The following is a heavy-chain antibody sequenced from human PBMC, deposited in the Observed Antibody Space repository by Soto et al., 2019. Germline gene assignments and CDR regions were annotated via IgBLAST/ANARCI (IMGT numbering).Heavy chain of an antibody. V-gene: IGHV3-30*18. CDR3: AKEVPITNGYFEY. CDR1: GFTFSNYG. J-gene: IGHJ4*02. Sequence: QVQLVESGGGVVQPGRSLRLSCAASGFTFSNYGMHWVRQAPGKGLEWVIVISYDGNVAYYADSVKGRFTISRDNSKNTRYLQMNSLRTEDTAMYYCAKEVPITNGYFEYWGQGTLVTVSS. CDR2: ISYDGNVA. D-gene: IGHD1-1*01.